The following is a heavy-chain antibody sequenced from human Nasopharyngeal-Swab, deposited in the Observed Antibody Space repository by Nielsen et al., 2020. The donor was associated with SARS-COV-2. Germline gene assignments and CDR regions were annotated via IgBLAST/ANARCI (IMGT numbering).Heavy chain of an antibody. CDR3: ARHMLGGPTAFDI. J-gene: IGHJ3*02. Sequence: VRQAPGKGLEWIGEIYHSGSTNYNPSLTSRVTISVDKSKNQFSLKLRSVTAADTAVFYRARHMLGGPTAFDIWGQGTVVTVSS. D-gene: IGHD2-8*01. V-gene: IGHV4-4*02. CDR2: IYHSGST.